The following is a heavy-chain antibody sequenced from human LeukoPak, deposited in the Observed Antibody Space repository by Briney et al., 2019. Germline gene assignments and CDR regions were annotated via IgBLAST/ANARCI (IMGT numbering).Heavy chain of an antibody. CDR2: IWYDGSNK. D-gene: IGHD6-19*01. V-gene: IGHV3-33*06. Sequence: GGSLRLSCAASGFTFSSYGMHWVRQAPGKGLEWGAGIWYDGSNKYYADSVKGRFTISRDNSKNTLYLQMNSLRAEDTAVYYCAKAAIAVAGPYYFDYWGQGTLVTVSS. J-gene: IGHJ4*02. CDR3: AKAAIAVAGPYYFDY. CDR1: GFTFSSYG.